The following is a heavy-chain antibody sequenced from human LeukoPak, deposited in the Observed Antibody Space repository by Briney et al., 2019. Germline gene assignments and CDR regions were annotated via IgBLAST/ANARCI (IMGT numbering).Heavy chain of an antibody. Sequence: GASVKVSCKASGGTFSSYAISWVRQAPGQGLEWMGRIIPILGIANYAQKFQSRVTITADKSTSTAYMELSSLRSEDTAVYYCARASPSLGWFDPWGQGTLVIVSS. CDR1: GGTFSSYA. J-gene: IGHJ5*02. D-gene: IGHD3-10*01. V-gene: IGHV1-69*04. CDR3: ARASPSLGWFDP. CDR2: IIPILGIA.